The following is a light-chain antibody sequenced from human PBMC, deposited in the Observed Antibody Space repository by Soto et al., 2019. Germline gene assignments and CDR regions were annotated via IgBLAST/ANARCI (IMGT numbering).Light chain of an antibody. CDR3: QQSYSTPWT. J-gene: IGKJ1*01. V-gene: IGKV1-39*01. Sequence: DIQMTQSPSSLSASVGDRVTITCRASQSISSYVNWYQKKPGKAPKLLIYDASSLHSGVPSRFSGSRSGTDFTLTISSLQPEDFATYYCQQSYSTPWTFGEGTKVEIK. CDR2: DAS. CDR1: QSISSY.